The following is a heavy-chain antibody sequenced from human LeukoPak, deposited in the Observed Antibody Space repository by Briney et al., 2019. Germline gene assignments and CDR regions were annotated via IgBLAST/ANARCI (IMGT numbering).Heavy chain of an antibody. Sequence: ASVKVSCKASGGTFSSYAISWVRQAPGQGLEWMGGIIPIFGTANYAQKFQGRVTITADESTSTAYMELSSLRSEDTAVYYCAKPDYGSGSYGPPDAFDIWGQGTMVTVSS. J-gene: IGHJ3*02. CDR1: GGTFSSYA. CDR2: IIPIFGTA. CDR3: AKPDYGSGSYGPPDAFDI. D-gene: IGHD3-10*01. V-gene: IGHV1-69*13.